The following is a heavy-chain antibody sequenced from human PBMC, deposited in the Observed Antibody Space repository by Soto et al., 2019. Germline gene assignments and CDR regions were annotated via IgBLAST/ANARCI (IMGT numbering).Heavy chain of an antibody. J-gene: IGHJ1*01. CDR1: GFSLSTSGVG. Sequence: SGPTLVKPTQTLTLTCTFSGFSLSTSGVGVGWIRQPPGKALEWLALIYWNDDKRNSPSVKSRLTIPKETPKNQVVLTIPTLDPWEKATSYCAHSIYDFWSGYPSSFVQHWGQGTLVTVSS. CDR3: AHSIYDFWSGYPSSFVQH. V-gene: IGHV2-5*01. CDR2: IYWNDDK. D-gene: IGHD3-3*01.